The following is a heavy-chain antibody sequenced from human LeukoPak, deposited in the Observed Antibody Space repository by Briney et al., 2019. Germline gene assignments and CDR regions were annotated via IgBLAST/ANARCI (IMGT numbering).Heavy chain of an antibody. CDR2: ISAYNGNT. V-gene: IGHV1-18*01. J-gene: IGHJ4*02. CDR3: ARDSRSQVHFAY. Sequence: ASVKVSCKASGYTFTSYGISWVRQAPGQGREWMGWISAYNGNTNYAQQLQGRVTMTTDTSTRTAYMELRSLRSDDTAVYYCARDSRSQVHFAYWGQGTLVTVSS. CDR1: GYTFTSYG. D-gene: IGHD4-17*01.